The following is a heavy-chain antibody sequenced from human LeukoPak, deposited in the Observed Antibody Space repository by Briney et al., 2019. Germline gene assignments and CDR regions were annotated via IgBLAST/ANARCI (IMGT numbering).Heavy chain of an antibody. CDR2: LNPHSGGT. CDR3: ARGLRIINGLDV. V-gene: IGHV1-2*02. Sequence: ASVKVSCTASGYTLRYYYIYWVRQAPGQGLEWLGWLNPHSGGTNYAQKFQGRVTLTSDTSISTAYMELTPLTSDDTAIYYCARGLRIINGLDVWGQGTTVIVSS. CDR1: GYTLRYYY. D-gene: IGHD2-15*01. J-gene: IGHJ6*02.